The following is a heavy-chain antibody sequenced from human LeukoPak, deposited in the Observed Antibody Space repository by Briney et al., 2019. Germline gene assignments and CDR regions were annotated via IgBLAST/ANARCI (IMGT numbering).Heavy chain of an antibody. Sequence: PGGSLRLSXAASGFTFSSYSMNWVCQAPGKGLEWVSSISSSSSYIYYADSVKGRFTISRDNAKNSLYLQMNSLRAEDTAVYYRARDLGMGVPFDYRGQGTLVTVSS. V-gene: IGHV3-21*01. CDR3: ARDLGMGVPFDY. D-gene: IGHD3-3*01. J-gene: IGHJ4*02. CDR2: ISSSSSYI. CDR1: GFTFSSYS.